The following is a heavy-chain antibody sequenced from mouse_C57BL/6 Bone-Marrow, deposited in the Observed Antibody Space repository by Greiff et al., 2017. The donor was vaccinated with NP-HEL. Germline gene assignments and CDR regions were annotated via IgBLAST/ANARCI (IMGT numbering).Heavy chain of an antibody. CDR3: TLYPYAMDY. V-gene: IGHV14-4*01. CDR1: GFNIKDDY. Sequence: VQLKQSGAELVRPGASVKLSCTASGFNIKDDYMHWVKQRPEQGLEWIGWIDPENGDTEYASKFQGKATITADTSSNTAYLQLSSLTSEDTAVYYCTLYPYAMDYWGQGTSVTVSS. J-gene: IGHJ4*01. CDR2: IDPENGDT.